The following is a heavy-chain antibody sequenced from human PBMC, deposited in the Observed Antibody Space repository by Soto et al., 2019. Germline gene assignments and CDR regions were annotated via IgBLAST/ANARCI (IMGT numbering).Heavy chain of an antibody. CDR3: ARGSRIAAAGTFDY. J-gene: IGHJ4*02. V-gene: IGHV4-59*01. D-gene: IGHD6-13*01. CDR2: IYYSGST. CDR1: GGSISSYY. Sequence: TVSGGSISSYYWSWIRQPPGKGLEWIGYIYYSGSTNYNPSLKSRVTISVDTSKNQFSLKLSSVTAADTAVYYCARGSRIAAAGTFDYWGQGTLVTVSS.